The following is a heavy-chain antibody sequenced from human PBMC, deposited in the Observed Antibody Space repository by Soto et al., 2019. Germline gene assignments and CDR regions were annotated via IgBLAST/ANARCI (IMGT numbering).Heavy chain of an antibody. CDR1: GFTFSDYY. D-gene: IGHD3-22*01. Sequence: QVQLVESGGGLVKPGGSLRLSCAASGFTFSDYYMSWIRQAPGKGLEWVSYISSSSSYTNYADSVKGRFTISRDNAKNSRYVQMNDLRAEDTAVDYCAREYYYDKGIDDRGQGPLVTVSS. CDR2: ISSSSSYT. J-gene: IGHJ4*02. CDR3: AREYYYDKGIDD. V-gene: IGHV3-11*06.